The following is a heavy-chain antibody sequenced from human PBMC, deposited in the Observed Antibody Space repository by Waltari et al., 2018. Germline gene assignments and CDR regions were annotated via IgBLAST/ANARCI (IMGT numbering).Heavy chain of an antibody. CDR1: GGPIRSSNW. CDR3: ARIERNANTRLSSTFDY. J-gene: IGHJ4*02. Sequence: QVQLQESGPGLVKPSGTLSLTCAVSGGPIRSSNWWSGVGEPPGKGLEWIGEIYHSGSTNYNPSLKSRVTISVDKSKNQFSLKLSSVTAADTAVYYCARIERNANTRLSSTFDYWGQGTLVTVSS. V-gene: IGHV4-4*02. CDR2: IYHSGST. D-gene: IGHD6-13*01.